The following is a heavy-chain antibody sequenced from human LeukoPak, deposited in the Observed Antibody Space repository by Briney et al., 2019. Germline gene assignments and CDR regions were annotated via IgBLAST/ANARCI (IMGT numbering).Heavy chain of an antibody. Sequence: PGGSLRLSCAASGFTFSGSWMSWVRQAPGKGLEWVATIKGDGSGKFYVDSVKGRFAISRDDAKSSLFLQMDSLRSEDTAVYYCTKNTNDYWGQGTLVTVSS. D-gene: IGHD1/OR15-1a*01. CDR3: TKNTNDY. V-gene: IGHV3-7*01. CDR2: IKGDGSGK. J-gene: IGHJ4*02. CDR1: GFTFSGSW.